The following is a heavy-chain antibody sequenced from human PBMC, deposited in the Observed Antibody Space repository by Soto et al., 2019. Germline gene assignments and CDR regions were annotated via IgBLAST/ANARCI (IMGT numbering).Heavy chain of an antibody. J-gene: IGHJ6*02. CDR3: ARGVRTAMVFRPPYYYYGMDV. CDR2: INPNSGGT. D-gene: IGHD5-18*01. V-gene: IGHV1-2*04. CDR1: GYTFTGYY. Sequence: ASVKVSYKASGYTFTGYYMHWVRQAPGQGLEWMGWINPNSGGTNYAQKFQGWVTMTRDTSISTAYMELSRLRSDDTAVYYCARGVRTAMVFRPPYYYYGMDVWGQGTTVTVSS.